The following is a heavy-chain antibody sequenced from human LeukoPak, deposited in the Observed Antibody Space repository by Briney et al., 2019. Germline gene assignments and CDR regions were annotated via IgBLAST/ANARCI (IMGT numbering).Heavy chain of an antibody. V-gene: IGHV4-59*01. CDR1: GGSISSYY. CDR2: IYYSGST. Sequence: SETLSLTCTVSGGSISSYYWSWIRQPPGKGLEWIGYIYYSGSTNYNPSLKSRVTISVDTSKNQFSLKLSSVTAADTAVYYCARGGATSCYYGMDVWGQGTTVTVSS. D-gene: IGHD1-26*01. CDR3: ARGGATSCYYGMDV. J-gene: IGHJ6*02.